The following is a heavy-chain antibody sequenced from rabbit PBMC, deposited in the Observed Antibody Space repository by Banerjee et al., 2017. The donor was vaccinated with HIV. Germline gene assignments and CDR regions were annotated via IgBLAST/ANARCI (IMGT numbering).Heavy chain of an antibody. CDR1: GFSFSSSYY. CDR3: AKGLPSVADGYNGMDL. D-gene: IGHD6-1*01. Sequence: QSLEESGGGLVQPEGSLTLTCTASGFSFSSSYYMCWVRQAPGKGLEWIACIYAGSSGSTYYASWAKGRFTISKTSSTTVTLQMTSLTVADTATYFCAKGLPSVADGYNGMDLWGPGTLVTVS. J-gene: IGHJ6*01. V-gene: IGHV1S40*01. CDR2: IYAGSSGST.